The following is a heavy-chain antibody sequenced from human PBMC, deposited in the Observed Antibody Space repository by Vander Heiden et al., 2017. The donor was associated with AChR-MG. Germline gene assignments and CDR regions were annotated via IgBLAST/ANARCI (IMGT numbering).Heavy chain of an antibody. Sequence: QVQLQESGPGLVKPSQTLSLTCTVSGGSISHGNYYWSWIRQHPGKGLEWIGYMSYSGTTNYNPSLNSRVTISVDTSKSQFSLNLTSVTAAHTAVYYCAREPVTLGQGRRNFFDYWGHGTLVTVSS. CDR3: AREPVTLGQGRRNFFDY. V-gene: IGHV4-31*03. J-gene: IGHJ4*01. CDR1: GGSISHGNYY. CDR2: MSYSGTT. D-gene: IGHD4-17*01.